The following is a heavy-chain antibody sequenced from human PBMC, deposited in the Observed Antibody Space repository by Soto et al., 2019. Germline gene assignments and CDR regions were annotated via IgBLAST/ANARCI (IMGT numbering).Heavy chain of an antibody. CDR1: GGSISSGDYY. V-gene: IGHV4-30-4*01. Sequence: SETLSLTCTVSGGSISSGDYYWSWILQPPGKGLEWIGYIYYSGRTYYNPSLKSRVTISVDTAKNQFSLNLRSVTAADTAVYSWARSYSSSCNLLGGQGTLVTVSS. J-gene: IGHJ4*02. D-gene: IGHD6-13*01. CDR3: ARSYSSSCNLL. CDR2: IYYSGRT.